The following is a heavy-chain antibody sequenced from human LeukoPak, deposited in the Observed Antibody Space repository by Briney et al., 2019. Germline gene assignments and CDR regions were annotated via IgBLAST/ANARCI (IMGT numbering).Heavy chain of an antibody. CDR2: INPSGGST. J-gene: IGHJ4*02. Sequence: ASVKVYCKAYGYTFTSYYMNWVRQAPGQGLEWMGIINPSGGSTSYAQKFQGRVTMTRDTSTSTVYMELSSLRSEDTAVYYCARSPDRYYYDSSGFFSYWGQGTLVTVSS. D-gene: IGHD3-22*01. CDR1: GYTFTSYY. V-gene: IGHV1-46*01. CDR3: ARSPDRYYYDSSGFFSY.